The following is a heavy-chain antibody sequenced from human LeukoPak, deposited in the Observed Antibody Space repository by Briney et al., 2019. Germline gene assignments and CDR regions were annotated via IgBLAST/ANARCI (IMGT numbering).Heavy chain of an antibody. J-gene: IGHJ6*02. Sequence: SETLSLTCTVSGGSISSYYWGWIRQPPGKGLEWIGSNYYSGSTYYNPSLKSRVTISVDTSKNQFSLKLSSVTAADTAVYYCAKDQGSSWFGEFTNAYSYYYGMDVWGQGTTVTVSS. CDR2: NYYSGST. V-gene: IGHV4-39*07. CDR1: GGSISSYY. CDR3: AKDQGSSWFGEFTNAYSYYYGMDV. D-gene: IGHD3-10*01.